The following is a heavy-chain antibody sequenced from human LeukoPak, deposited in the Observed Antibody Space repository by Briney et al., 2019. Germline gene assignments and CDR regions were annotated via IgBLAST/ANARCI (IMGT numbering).Heavy chain of an antibody. CDR3: ATTPYYYDSSGYRGFSV. CDR1: GGSFSGYY. CDR2: INHSGST. Sequence: SETLSLTCAVYGGSFSGYYWSWIRQPPGKGLEWIGEINHSGSTNYNPSLKSRDTISVDTSKNQFSLKLSSVTAADTAVYYCATTPYYYDSSGYRGFSVWGQGTLVTVSS. J-gene: IGHJ4*02. V-gene: IGHV4-34*01. D-gene: IGHD3-22*01.